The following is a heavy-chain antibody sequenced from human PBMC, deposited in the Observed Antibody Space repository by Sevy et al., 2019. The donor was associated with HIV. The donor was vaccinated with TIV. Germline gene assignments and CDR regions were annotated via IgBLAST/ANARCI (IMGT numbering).Heavy chain of an antibody. CDR3: ARDCSSTSCLWGLDV. CDR1: GFTFSTYW. CDR2: IKKDGSEK. Sequence: GGSLRLSCAASGFTFSTYWMSWVRQAPGKGLEWVANIKKDGSEKYYVDSVKGRFTFSRDNAKNSLHLQMKSLGAEDTAGYYGARDCSSTSCLWGLDVWGQGTTVTVSS. V-gene: IGHV3-7*03. D-gene: IGHD2-2*01. J-gene: IGHJ6*02.